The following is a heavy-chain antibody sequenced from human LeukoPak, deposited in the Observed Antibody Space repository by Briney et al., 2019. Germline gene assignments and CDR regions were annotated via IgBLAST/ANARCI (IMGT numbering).Heavy chain of an antibody. CDR3: ARAKGPIAAAGTPRRSVFDY. CDR1: GYTFTSYG. V-gene: IGHV1-18*01. D-gene: IGHD6-13*01. Sequence: ASVKVSCKASGYTFTSYGISWVRQAPGQGLEWMGWISAYNGNTNYAQKLQGRVTMTTDTSTSTAYMELRSLRPDDTAVYYCARAKGPIAAAGTPRRSVFDYWGQGTLVTVSS. CDR2: ISAYNGNT. J-gene: IGHJ4*02.